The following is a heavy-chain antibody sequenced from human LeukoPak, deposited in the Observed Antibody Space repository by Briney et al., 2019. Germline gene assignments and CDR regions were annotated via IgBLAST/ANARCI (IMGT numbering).Heavy chain of an antibody. CDR1: GGSISSSSYY. D-gene: IGHD3-16*02. V-gene: IGHV4-39*07. Sequence: PSETLSLTCTVSGGSISSSSYYWGWIRQPPGKGLEWIGSIYYSGSTYYNPSLKSRVTISVDTSKNQFSLKLSSVTAADTAVYYCARAFINEKRYYFDYWGQGTLVTVSS. J-gene: IGHJ4*02. CDR2: IYYSGST. CDR3: ARAFINEKRYYFDY.